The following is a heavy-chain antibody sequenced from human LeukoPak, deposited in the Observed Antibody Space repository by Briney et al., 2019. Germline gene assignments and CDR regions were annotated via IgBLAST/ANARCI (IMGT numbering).Heavy chain of an antibody. CDR3: ARWEYSSRPEYDY. CDR2: ISSSSSYI. V-gene: IGHV3-21*01. Sequence: PGGSLRLSCAASGFTFSRYSMNWVRQAPGKGVEWVSSISSSSSYIYYADSVKGRFTISRDNAKNSLYLQMKSLRAEDTAVYYCARWEYSSRPEYDYWGQGTLVTVSS. J-gene: IGHJ4*02. D-gene: IGHD6-6*01. CDR1: GFTFSRYS.